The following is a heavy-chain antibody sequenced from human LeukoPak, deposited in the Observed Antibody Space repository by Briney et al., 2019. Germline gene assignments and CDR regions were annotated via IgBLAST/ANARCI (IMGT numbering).Heavy chain of an antibody. J-gene: IGHJ3*02. CDR2: ISGSGGST. CDR3: AKDLDYGDYHGNDAFDI. D-gene: IGHD4-17*01. Sequence: GGSLRLSCAASGFTFSSYAMSWVRQAPGKGLEWVSAISGSGGSTYYADSVKGRFTISRDNSKNTLYLQMNSLRAEDTAVYYCAKDLDYGDYHGNDAFDIWGQGTMVTVSS. V-gene: IGHV3-23*01. CDR1: GFTFSSYA.